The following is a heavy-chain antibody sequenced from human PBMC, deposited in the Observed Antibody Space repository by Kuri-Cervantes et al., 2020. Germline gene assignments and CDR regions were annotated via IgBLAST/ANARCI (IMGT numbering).Heavy chain of an antibody. Sequence: GGSLRLSCAASGFTFSSYAMHWVRQAPGKGLEWVAVISYDGSNKYYADSVRGRFTISRDNSKNTIYLQLDSLRAEDTAIYYCARGNSSGWYDYWGQGTLVTVSS. D-gene: IGHD6-19*01. J-gene: IGHJ4*02. CDR3: ARGNSSGWYDY. CDR1: GFTFSSYA. CDR2: ISYDGSNK. V-gene: IGHV3-30-3*01.